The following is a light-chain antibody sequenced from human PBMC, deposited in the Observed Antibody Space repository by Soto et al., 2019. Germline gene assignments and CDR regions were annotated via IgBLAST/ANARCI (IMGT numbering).Light chain of an antibody. CDR2: GAS. Sequence: EIVLTQSPGPLSLSPGEGATLSCRASQSVRSSYVAWYQHKPGQAPRLLIYGASSRATGIPARFSGSGSGTEFTLTISSLQSEDFEIYYCQQYNNWPITCGQGTRLEIK. J-gene: IGKJ5*01. CDR1: QSVRSS. CDR3: QQYNNWPIT. V-gene: IGKV3D-15*01.